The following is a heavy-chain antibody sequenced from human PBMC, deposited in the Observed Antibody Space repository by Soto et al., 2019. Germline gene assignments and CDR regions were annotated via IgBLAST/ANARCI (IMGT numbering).Heavy chain of an antibody. CDR2: ISYSGSA. D-gene: IGHD6-19*01. J-gene: IGHJ4*02. Sequence: PSETLSLTCTVSGGSISSGTYYWSWIRQHPGKGLEWIGYISYSGSAYYNPSLKSQFTMSVDTSKNQFSLRLTSVTAADTAVYYCARQALQWLIFDYWGQGTLVTVSS. CDR3: ARQALQWLIFDY. CDR1: GGSISSGTYY. V-gene: IGHV4-31*01.